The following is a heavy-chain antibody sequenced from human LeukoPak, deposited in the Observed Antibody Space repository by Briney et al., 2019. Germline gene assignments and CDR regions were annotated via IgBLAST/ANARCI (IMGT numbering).Heavy chain of an antibody. V-gene: IGHV3-30-3*01. CDR3: ARANTLIVVLIAFDY. J-gene: IGHJ4*02. Sequence: GGPLRLSCAASGFTFSSYAMNWVRQAPGKGLEWVAVISYDGSNKYYADSVKGRFTISRDNSKNTLYLQMNSLRAEDTAVYYCARANTLIVVLIAFDYWGQGTLVTVSS. CDR1: GFTFSSYA. CDR2: ISYDGSNK. D-gene: IGHD3-22*01.